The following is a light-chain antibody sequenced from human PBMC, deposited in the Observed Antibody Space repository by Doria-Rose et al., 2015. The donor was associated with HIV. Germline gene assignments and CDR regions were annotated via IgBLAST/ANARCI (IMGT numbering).Light chain of an antibody. CDR3: QQYGTSRGT. Sequence: TQSPGTLSLSPGERATLSCRASQRVKSSYLAWYQQKPGQAPRLLIYDASTRATDIPDRFSGSGSGTDFTLTISRLEPEDGAVYYCQQYGTSRGTFGQGTRLEIK. CDR2: DAS. CDR1: QRVKSSY. J-gene: IGKJ5*01. V-gene: IGKV3-20*01.